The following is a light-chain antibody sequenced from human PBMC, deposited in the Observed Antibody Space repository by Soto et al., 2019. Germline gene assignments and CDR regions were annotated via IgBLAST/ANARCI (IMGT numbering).Light chain of an antibody. V-gene: IGLV2-14*01. CDR1: SSDVGAYNY. CDR2: DVS. J-gene: IGLJ1*01. CDR3: SSYTSATTYV. Sequence: QSVLTQPASVSGSPGQSITISCPWNSSDVGAYNYDSWYQQYPGEAPKVIIYDVSHRPAGVSNRFSGSKSGNTASLTISGLQTQDEADYYCSSYTSATTYVFGTGTKVTVL.